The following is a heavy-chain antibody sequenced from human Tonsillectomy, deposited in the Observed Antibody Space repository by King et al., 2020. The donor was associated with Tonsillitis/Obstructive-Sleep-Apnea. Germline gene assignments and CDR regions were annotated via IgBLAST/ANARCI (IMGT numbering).Heavy chain of an antibody. CDR1: GGPFSTYA. D-gene: IGHD1-26*01. J-gene: IGHJ6*02. CDR2: IIPILGIA. Sequence: QLVQSGAEVKKPGSSVKVSCKASGGPFSTYAIVWVRQAPGQGLEWMGGIIPILGIADYAQNFQGRVTIIADKSTSTAYMELSGLTSGDTALYYCARGLREYYYYAMDVWGQGTTVTVSS. V-gene: IGHV1-69*10. CDR3: ARGLREYYYYAMDV.